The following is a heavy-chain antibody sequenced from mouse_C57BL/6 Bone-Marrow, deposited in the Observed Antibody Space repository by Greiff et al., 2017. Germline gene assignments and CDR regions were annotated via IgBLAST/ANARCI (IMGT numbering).Heavy chain of an antibody. J-gene: IGHJ3*01. CDR3: ASLRSFAY. D-gene: IGHD1-1*01. V-gene: IGHV1-81*01. CDR2: IYPRSGNT. Sequence: QVHVKQSGAELARPGASVKLSCKASGYTFTSYGISWVKQRTGQGLEWIGEIYPRSGNTYYNEKFKGKATLTTDKSSSTAYMELRSLTSEDSAVYFCASLRSFAYWGQGTLVTVSA. CDR1: GYTFTSYG.